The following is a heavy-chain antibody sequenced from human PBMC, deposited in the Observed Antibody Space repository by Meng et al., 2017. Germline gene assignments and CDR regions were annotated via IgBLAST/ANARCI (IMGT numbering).Heavy chain of an antibody. D-gene: IGHD3-22*01. CDR2: ISSSGSTI. J-gene: IGHJ4*02. Sequence: GESLKISCAASGFTFSSYEMNWVRQAPGKGLEWVSYISSSGSTIYYADSVKGRSTISRDNAKNSLYLQMNSLRAEDTAVYYCARTQSPNYYDSSGYPKHNFFDYWGQGTLVTVSS. CDR1: GFTFSSYE. CDR3: ARTQSPNYYDSSGYPKHNFFDY. V-gene: IGHV3-48*03.